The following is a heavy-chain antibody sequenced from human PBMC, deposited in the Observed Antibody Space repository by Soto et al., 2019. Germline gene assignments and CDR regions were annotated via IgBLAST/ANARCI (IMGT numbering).Heavy chain of an antibody. D-gene: IGHD5-12*01. V-gene: IGHV3-7*05. J-gene: IGHJ4*02. Sequence: GALILSCAASEFTFSSYWMSWVRQAPGKGLEWVANIKQDGSEKYYVDSVKGRFTISRDNAKNSLYLQMNSLRAEDTAVYYCARANDGSRLRYYFDYWGQGTLVTVSS. CDR3: ARANDGSRLRYYFDY. CDR1: EFTFSSYW. CDR2: IKQDGSEK.